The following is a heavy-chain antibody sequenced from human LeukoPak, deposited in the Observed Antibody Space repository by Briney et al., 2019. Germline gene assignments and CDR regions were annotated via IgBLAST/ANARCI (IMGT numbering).Heavy chain of an antibody. CDR1: GFTFSSYV. CDR2: ISGSGGST. J-gene: IGHJ5*02. CDR3: AKGGYSYGYDDWFDP. D-gene: IGHD5-18*01. V-gene: IGHV3-23*01. Sequence: GGFLRLSCAASGFTFSSYVMSWVRQAPGKGLEWVSAISGSGGSTYYADSVKGRFTISRDNSKNTLYPQMNSLRAEDTAVYYCAKGGYSYGYDDWFDPWGQGTLVTVSS.